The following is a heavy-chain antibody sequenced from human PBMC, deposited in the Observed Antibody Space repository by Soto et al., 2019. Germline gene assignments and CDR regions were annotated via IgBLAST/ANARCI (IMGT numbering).Heavy chain of an antibody. V-gene: IGHV4-59*11. CDR2: IHYSGST. CDR3: ARGGWSLDY. J-gene: IGHJ4*02. D-gene: IGHD2-15*01. CDR1: GGSIIGHY. Sequence: QVQLQESGPGLVKPSETLSLTCSVSGGSIIGHYWSWIRQPPGKGLEWIGYIHYSGSTDYNPSLKSRLTMSVDTSKNQFSLKLSSVTAADTAVYYCARGGWSLDYWGQGTLVTVSS.